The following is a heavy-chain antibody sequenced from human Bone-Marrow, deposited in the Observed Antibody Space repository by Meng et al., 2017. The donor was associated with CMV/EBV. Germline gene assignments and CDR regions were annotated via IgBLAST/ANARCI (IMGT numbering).Heavy chain of an antibody. J-gene: IGHJ5*02. CDR3: AGYDAWDWFDP. CDR1: GGSTSSYY. CDR2: VYYTWSS. Sequence: GSLRLSCRVSGGSTSSYYRSWIRQPPGKGLEWVAYVYYTWSSKYNSSLKSRFSISIDMPKIHFSLKLNTVTAADPAVYFCAGYDAWDWFDPWGQGTLVTVSS. D-gene: IGHD2-2*01. V-gene: IGHV4-59*01.